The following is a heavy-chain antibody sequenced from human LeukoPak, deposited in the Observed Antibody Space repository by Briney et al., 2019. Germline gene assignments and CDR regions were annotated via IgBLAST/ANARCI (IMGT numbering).Heavy chain of an antibody. CDR2: ISGSGGST. CDR1: GFTFSSHA. D-gene: IGHD2-2*01. CDR3: AKKEMAPDLPFQH. V-gene: IGHV3-23*01. J-gene: IGHJ1*01. Sequence: GGSLRLSCAASGFTFSSHAMSWVRQAPGKGLEWVSAISGSGGSTYYADSVKGRFTISRDNSKNTLYLQMNSLRAEDTAVYYCAKKEMAPDLPFQHWGQGTLVTVSS.